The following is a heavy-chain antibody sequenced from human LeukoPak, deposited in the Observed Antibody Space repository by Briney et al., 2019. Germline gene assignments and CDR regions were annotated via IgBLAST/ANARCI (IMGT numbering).Heavy chain of an antibody. Sequence: PGGSLRLSCTASEFTVSRNYMLWVRQAPGKGLERVSLIFSNGDTHYADSVKGRFTISRDTSKNTVSLQRNSLRVEDTAMYYCTRDQMNYWGQGTLVTVSS. CDR2: IFSNGDT. D-gene: IGHD5-24*01. V-gene: IGHV3-53*01. J-gene: IGHJ4*02. CDR3: TRDQMNY. CDR1: EFTVSRNY.